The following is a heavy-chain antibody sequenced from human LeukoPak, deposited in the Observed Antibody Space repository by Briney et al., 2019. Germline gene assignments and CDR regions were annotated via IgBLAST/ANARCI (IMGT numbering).Heavy chain of an antibody. J-gene: IGHJ4*02. V-gene: IGHV4-4*02. D-gene: IGHD3-22*01. CDR2: IHHSGST. Sequence: SETLSPTCVVSGDSISSNYRWTWVRQPPGKGLEWIGEIHHSGSTNYSPSLKSRATISVDYSRNQFSLGLSSVTAADTAVYYCARGIPGYFGTSGYYYEYWGQGTLVTVSS. CDR1: GDSISSNYR. CDR3: ARGIPGYFGTSGYYYEY.